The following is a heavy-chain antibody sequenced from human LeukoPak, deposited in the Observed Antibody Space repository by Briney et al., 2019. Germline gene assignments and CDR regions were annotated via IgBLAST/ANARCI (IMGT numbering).Heavy chain of an antibody. CDR3: ARVRGTFETD. CDR2: IYYSGST. CDR1: GASISTYY. V-gene: IGHV4-59*01. J-gene: IGHJ1*01. D-gene: IGHD2/OR15-2a*01. Sequence: SETLSLTCTVSGASISTYYWSWIRQPPGKGLEWIGYIYYSGSTTYSPSLKTLVTMSVDTSKSQFSLKLNSVTAADTAIYYCARVRGTFETDWGQGTLVTVSS.